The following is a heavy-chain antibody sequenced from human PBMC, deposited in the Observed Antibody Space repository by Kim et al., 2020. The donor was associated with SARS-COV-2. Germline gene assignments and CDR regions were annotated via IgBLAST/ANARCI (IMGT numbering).Heavy chain of an antibody. J-gene: IGHJ6*02. D-gene: IGHD3-16*02. Sequence: ASVKVSCKASGYTFTGYYMHWVRQAPGQGLEWMGWINPNSGGTNYAQKFQGRVTMTRDTSISTAYMELSRLRSDDTAVYYCARDRYDYVWGSYRYYYYYYGMDVWGQGTTVTVSS. V-gene: IGHV1-2*02. CDR3: ARDRYDYVWGSYRYYYYYYGMDV. CDR2: INPNSGGT. CDR1: GYTFTGYY.